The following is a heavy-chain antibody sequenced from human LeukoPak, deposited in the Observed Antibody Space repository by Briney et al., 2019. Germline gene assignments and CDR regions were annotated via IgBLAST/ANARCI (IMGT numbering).Heavy chain of an antibody. V-gene: IGHV4-39*01. CDR2: IYYSGST. J-gene: IGHJ3*02. Sequence: SETLSLTCTVSGGSISSSSYYWGWIRRPPGKGLEWIGSIYYSGSTYYNPSLKSRVTISVDTSKNQFSLKLSSVTAADTAVYYCARPQIYCSGGSCYSNDAFDIWGQGTMVTVSS. D-gene: IGHD2-15*01. CDR1: GGSISSSSYY. CDR3: ARPQIYCSGGSCYSNDAFDI.